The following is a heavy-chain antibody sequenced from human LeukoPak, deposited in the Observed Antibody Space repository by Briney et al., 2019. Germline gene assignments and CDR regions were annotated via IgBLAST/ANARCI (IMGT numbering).Heavy chain of an antibody. CDR3: ARPYYYDSRIDP. CDR2: MYYSGST. CDR1: GGSISSGDYY. Sequence: YPSQTLSLTCTVSGGSISSGDYYWSWIRQPPGKGLEWIAYMYYSGSTYYNPSLKSRVTMSADTSKNQLSLKLSSVTAADTAVYYCARPYYYDSRIDPWGQGILVTVSP. V-gene: IGHV4-30-4*01. D-gene: IGHD3-22*01. J-gene: IGHJ5*02.